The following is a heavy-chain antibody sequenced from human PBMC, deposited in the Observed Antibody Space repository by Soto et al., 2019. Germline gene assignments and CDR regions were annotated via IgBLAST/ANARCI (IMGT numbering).Heavy chain of an antibody. J-gene: IGHJ3*02. D-gene: IGHD3-16*01. CDR1: GYTFTSYD. CDR3: ARGLVPRVAKYDAALDI. CDR2: MNPNSGNT. Sequence: QVQLVQSGAEVKKPGASVKVSCKASGYTFTSYDINWVRQATGQGLEWMGWMNPNSGNTGYAQKFQGRVTMTRNTSISTAYMELSRLRSEDTPVYYCARGLVPRVAKYDAALDIWGQGTMVPVSS. V-gene: IGHV1-8*01.